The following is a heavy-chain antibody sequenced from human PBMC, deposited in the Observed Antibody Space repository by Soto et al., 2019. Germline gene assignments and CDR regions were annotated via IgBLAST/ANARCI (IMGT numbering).Heavy chain of an antibody. CDR1: GFTFSDYY. V-gene: IGHV3-11*01. Sequence: GGSLRLSCAASGFTFSDYYMTWVRQAPGKGLECISYISGSGFTTYYADSVKGRFTISRDSAKSSVYLQMDSLRDDDTAVYYCARAGWNSLQNWFDPWGQGTLVTVSS. D-gene: IGHD1-7*01. J-gene: IGHJ5*02. CDR3: ARAGWNSLQNWFDP. CDR2: ISGSGFTT.